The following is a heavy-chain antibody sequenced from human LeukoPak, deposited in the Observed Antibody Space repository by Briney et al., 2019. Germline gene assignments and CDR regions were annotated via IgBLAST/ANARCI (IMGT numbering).Heavy chain of an antibody. D-gene: IGHD3-10*01. J-gene: IGHJ4*02. CDR3: ARVSGSLYTDY. V-gene: IGHV3-33*01. CDR1: GFTFSGYG. CDR2: IWYDGSNK. Sequence: GGSLRLSCAASGFTFSGYGMHWVRQGPGKGLEWVAVIWYDGSNKYYADSVKGRFTISRDNAKNSLYLQMDSLRAEDTAVYYCARVSGSLYTDYWGQGTLVTVSS.